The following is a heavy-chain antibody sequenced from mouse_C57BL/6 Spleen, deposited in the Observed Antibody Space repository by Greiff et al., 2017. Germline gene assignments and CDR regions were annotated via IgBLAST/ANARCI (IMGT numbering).Heavy chain of an antibody. V-gene: IGHV1-55*01. CDR3: ARRDDYGSSCRDAMDY. J-gene: IGHJ4*01. Sequence: VQLQQPGAELVKPGASVKMSCKASGYTFTSYWITWVKQRPGQGLEWIGDIYPGSGSTNYNEKFKSKATLTVDTSSSTAYMQLSSLTSEESAVYYCARRDDYGSSCRDAMDYWGQGTSVTVSS. CDR2: IYPGSGST. CDR1: GYTFTSYW. D-gene: IGHD1-1*01.